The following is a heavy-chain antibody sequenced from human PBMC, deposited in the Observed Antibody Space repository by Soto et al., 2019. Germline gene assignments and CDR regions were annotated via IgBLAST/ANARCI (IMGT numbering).Heavy chain of an antibody. CDR2: IDPSDSYT. V-gene: IGHV5-10-1*01. Sequence: PGESLKISCKGSGYSFTSYWISWVRQMPGKGLEWMGRIDPSDSYTNYSPSFQGHVTISADKSISTAYLQWSSLKASDTAMYYCARRQYYDSSGYDAFDIWGQGTMVTVSS. D-gene: IGHD3-22*01. CDR1: GYSFTSYW. CDR3: ARRQYYDSSGYDAFDI. J-gene: IGHJ3*02.